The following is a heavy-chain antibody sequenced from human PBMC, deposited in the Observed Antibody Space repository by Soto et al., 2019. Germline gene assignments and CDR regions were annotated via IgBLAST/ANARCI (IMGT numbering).Heavy chain of an antibody. D-gene: IGHD3-22*01. V-gene: IGHV3-48*03. CDR1: GFTFSSYE. Sequence: GGPLRLSCAASGFTFSSYEMNWVRQAPGKGLEWVSYISSSGSTIYYADSVKGRFTISRDNAKNSLYLQMNSLRAEDTAVYYCASYSSGYLYDAFDIWGQGTMVTVSS. CDR3: ASYSSGYLYDAFDI. J-gene: IGHJ3*02. CDR2: ISSSGSTI.